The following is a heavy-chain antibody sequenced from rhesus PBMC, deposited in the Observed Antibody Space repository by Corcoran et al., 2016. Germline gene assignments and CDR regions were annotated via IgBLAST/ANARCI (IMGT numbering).Heavy chain of an antibody. CDR1: GGSISDSYR. J-gene: IGHJ4*01. CDR2: IYGSSTST. CDR3: ARVYGSSYLGSFDY. V-gene: IGHV4S10*01. D-gene: IGHD4-29*01. Sequence: QVQLQESGPGVVKPSETLSLTCAVSGGSISDSYRWSWIRHPPGKGLEWIGYIYGSSTSTNYNPSLQSRVTISKDTSKTQFSLKLSSVTAADTAVYYCARVYGSSYLGSFDYWGQGVLVTVSS.